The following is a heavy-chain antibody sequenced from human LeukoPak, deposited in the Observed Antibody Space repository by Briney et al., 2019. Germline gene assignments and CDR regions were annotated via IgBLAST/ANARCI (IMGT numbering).Heavy chain of an antibody. J-gene: IGHJ4*02. CDR3: ARRGYYYDSSGYYRLDY. D-gene: IGHD3-22*01. CDR1: GYTFTSYG. V-gene: IGHV1-18*01. CDR2: ISAYNGNT. Sequence: GASVKVSCKASGYTFTSYGISWVRQAPGQGLEWMGWISAYNGNTNYAQKLQGRVTMTTDTSTSTAYMELRSLRSDDTAVYYCARRGYYYDSSGYYRLDYWGQGTLVTVSS.